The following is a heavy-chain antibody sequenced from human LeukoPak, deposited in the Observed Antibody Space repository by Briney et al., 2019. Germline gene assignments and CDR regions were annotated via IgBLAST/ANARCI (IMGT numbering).Heavy chain of an antibody. CDR3: AKELVPYYFDY. V-gene: IGHV3-30*18. CDR2: ISYDGSNK. D-gene: IGHD2-2*01. Sequence: GRSLRLSCAASGFTFSSYGMHWVRQAPGKGLEWVAVISYDGSNKYYADSVKGRFTISRDNSKNTLYLQMNSLRAEDTAVYYCAKELVPYYFDYWGQGTLVTVSS. CDR1: GFTFSSYG. J-gene: IGHJ4*02.